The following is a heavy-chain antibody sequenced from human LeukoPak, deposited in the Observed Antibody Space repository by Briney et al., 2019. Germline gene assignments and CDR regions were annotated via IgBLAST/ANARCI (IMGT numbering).Heavy chain of an antibody. CDR2: IIPIFGTA. V-gene: IGHV1-69*13. J-gene: IGHJ2*01. D-gene: IGHD2-2*03. CDR3: ARAGVDIVVVPALDL. Sequence: ASVKVSCKASGGTFSSYAISWVRQAPGQGLEWMGGIIPIFGTANYAQKFQGRVTITADESTSTAYMELSSLRSEDTAVYYCARAGVDIVVVPALDLWGRGTLVTVSS. CDR1: GGTFSSYA.